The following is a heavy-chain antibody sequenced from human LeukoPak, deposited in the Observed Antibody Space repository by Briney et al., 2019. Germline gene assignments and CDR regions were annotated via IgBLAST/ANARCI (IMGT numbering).Heavy chain of an antibody. CDR3: AKGGGGRLIYYYYMDV. J-gene: IGHJ6*03. V-gene: IGHV3-23*01. CDR2: ISHSGGTT. CDR1: GFTFSSYA. Sequence: GGSLRLSCAASGFTFSSYAMSWVRQAPGKGPEWVSAISHSGGTTYYADSVKGRFTITRDNSKNTLYLQMNSLRAEDMALYYCAKGGGGRLIYYYYMDVWGKGTTVTVSS. D-gene: IGHD3-16*01.